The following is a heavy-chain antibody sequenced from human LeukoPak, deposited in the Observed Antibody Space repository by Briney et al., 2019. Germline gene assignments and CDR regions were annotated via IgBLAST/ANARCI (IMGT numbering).Heavy chain of an antibody. CDR2: ISWDGGST. CDR3: AKDTSIAARPGAFDI. D-gene: IGHD6-6*01. J-gene: IGHJ3*02. CDR1: GFTFDDYT. V-gene: IGHV3-43*01. Sequence: GGSLRLSCAASGFTFDDYTMHWVRQAPGKGLEWVSLISWDGGSTYYADSVKGRFTISRDNSKNSLYLQMNSLRTDDTALYYCAKDTSIAARPGAFDIWGQGTMVTVSS.